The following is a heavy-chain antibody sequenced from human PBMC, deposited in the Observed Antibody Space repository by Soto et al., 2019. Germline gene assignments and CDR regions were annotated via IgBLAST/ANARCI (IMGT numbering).Heavy chain of an antibody. CDR3: ARGPNWGYRFDS. D-gene: IGHD7-27*01. Sequence: QVQLVQSGAEVKKPGSSVKVSCEASGGTFSGHAISWVRQAPGQGPEWMGGLIPLFGTTQHAQNFQDRITITADKSKSTAYMELTSLRFEDTAIYFCARGPNWGYRFDSWGQGTLVTVSS. CDR2: LIPLFGTT. CDR1: GGTFSGHA. V-gene: IGHV1-69*06. J-gene: IGHJ4*02.